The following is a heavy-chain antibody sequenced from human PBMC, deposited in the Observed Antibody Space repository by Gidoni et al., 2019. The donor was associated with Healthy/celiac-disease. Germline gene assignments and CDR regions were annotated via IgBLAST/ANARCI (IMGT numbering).Heavy chain of an antibody. D-gene: IGHD6-6*01. Sequence: EVQLVESGGGLIQPGGSLRLSCAASGFTVRSNYMSWVRQAPGKGLEWVSVIYSGGSTYYADSVKGRFTISRDNSKNTLYLQMNSLRAEDTAVYYCARQYSSSSPGSYGMDVWGQGTTVTVSS. CDR3: ARQYSSSSPGSYGMDV. CDR2: IYSGGST. CDR1: GFTVRSNY. V-gene: IGHV3-53*01. J-gene: IGHJ6*02.